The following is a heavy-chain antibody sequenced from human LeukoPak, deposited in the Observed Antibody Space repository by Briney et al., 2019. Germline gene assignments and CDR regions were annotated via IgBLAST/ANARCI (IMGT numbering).Heavy chain of an antibody. CDR3: ARATGGDAFDI. CDR1: GFTFSSYA. J-gene: IGHJ3*02. V-gene: IGHV3-64*01. D-gene: IGHD7-27*01. Sequence: GGSLRLSCAASGFTFSSYAMHWVRQAPGKGLEYVSAISSNGGSTYYANSVKGRFTISRDNSKNTLYLQMGSLRAEDMAVYYCARATGGDAFDIWGQGTMVTVSS. CDR2: ISSNGGST.